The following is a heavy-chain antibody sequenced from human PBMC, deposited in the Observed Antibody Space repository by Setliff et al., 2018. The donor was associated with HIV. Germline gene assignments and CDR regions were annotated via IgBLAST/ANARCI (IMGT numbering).Heavy chain of an antibody. D-gene: IGHD2-2*01. J-gene: IGHJ3*02. CDR1: GGTFSSYA. Sequence: VASVKVSCKASGGTFSSYAISWVRQAPGQGLQWMGGIIPIFGTANYAQKFQGRVTITADESTSTAYMELSSLRSEDTAVYYCARDIGYCSSTSCYHAFDIWGQGTMVTVSS. CDR3: ARDIGYCSSTSCYHAFDI. CDR2: IIPIFGTA. V-gene: IGHV1-69*13.